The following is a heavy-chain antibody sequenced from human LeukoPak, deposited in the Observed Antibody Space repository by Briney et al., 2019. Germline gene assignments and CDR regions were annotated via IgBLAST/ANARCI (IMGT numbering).Heavy chain of an antibody. D-gene: IGHD3-3*02. CDR1: GGSISSFY. Sequence: SETLSLTCTVSGGSISSFYWSWIRQPPGKGLEWIGYIYYSGSTNYNPSLKSRVTISVDTSTNQFSLKLSSVTAADTAVYYCARGGFSRSYWYFDLWGRGTLVTVSS. V-gene: IGHV4-59*01. J-gene: IGHJ2*01. CDR3: ARGGFSRSYWYFDL. CDR2: IYYSGST.